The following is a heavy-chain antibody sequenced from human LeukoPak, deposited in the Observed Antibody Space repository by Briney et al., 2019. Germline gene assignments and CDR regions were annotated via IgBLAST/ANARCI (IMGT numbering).Heavy chain of an antibody. V-gene: IGHV6-1*01. J-gene: IGHJ4*02. CDR2: TYYRSKWYN. Sequence: SQTLSLTCATSGDSVSSNSAAWNWIRQSPSRGLEWLGRTYYRSKWYNDYAVSVKSRITINPDTSKNQFSLQLNSVTPEDTAVYYCARSGYCSSTSCHDFDYWGQGTLVTVSS. D-gene: IGHD2-2*01. CDR3: ARSGYCSSTSCHDFDY. CDR1: GDSVSSNSAA.